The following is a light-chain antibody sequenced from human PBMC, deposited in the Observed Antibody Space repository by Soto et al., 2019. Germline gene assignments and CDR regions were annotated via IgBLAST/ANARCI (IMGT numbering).Light chain of an antibody. CDR1: LNINNF. V-gene: IGKV3-11*01. CDR2: DAS. Sequence: EIVLTQSPATLSLSPGERATLSCRASLNINNFLAWYQQRPGQVPRLLIYDASNRATGVPARFSGSGSGTDFTLTISNLEPEDFAVYYCQQSRNWPITFGGGTKVEIK. CDR3: QQSRNWPIT. J-gene: IGKJ4*01.